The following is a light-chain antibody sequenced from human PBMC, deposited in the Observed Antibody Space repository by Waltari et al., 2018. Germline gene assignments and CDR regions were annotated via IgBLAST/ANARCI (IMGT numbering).Light chain of an antibody. V-gene: IGKV1-33*01. Sequence: DIQMTQSPSSLSASVGDRVTITCQASQDIVNFLNWYQQKPGKAPKLLIYGASNLQTGVPSIFSVSRSGTYFTFTISSLQPEDIATYYCQQYENLPPLTFGGGTKVEIK. CDR3: QQYENLPPLT. J-gene: IGKJ4*01. CDR2: GAS. CDR1: QDIVNF.